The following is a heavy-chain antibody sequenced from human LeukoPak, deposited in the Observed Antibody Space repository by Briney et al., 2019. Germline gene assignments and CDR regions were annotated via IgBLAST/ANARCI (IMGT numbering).Heavy chain of an antibody. J-gene: IGHJ4*02. CDR1: GGSFSGYY. D-gene: IGHD3-16*01. CDR3: ARYKPRLGGFDY. Sequence: SETLSLTCAVYGGSFSGYYWSWTRQPPGKGLEWIGYIYYSGSTYYNPSLKSRVTISVDTSKNQFSLKLSSVTAADTAVYYCARYKPRLGGFDYWGQGTLVTVSS. CDR2: IYYSGST. V-gene: IGHV4-30-4*01.